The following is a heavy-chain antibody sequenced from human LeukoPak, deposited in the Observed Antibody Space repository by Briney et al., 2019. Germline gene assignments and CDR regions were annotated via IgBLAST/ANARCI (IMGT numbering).Heavy chain of an antibody. V-gene: IGHV3-48*01. CDR3: ARDNEYMDV. CDR1: GFTFSIYS. CDR2: ISSSSSTI. J-gene: IGHJ6*03. Sequence: GGSLRPSCAASGFTFSIYSMNWVRQAPGKGLEWVSYISSSSSTIYYADSVKGRFTISRDNAKNSLYLQMNSLRAEDTAVYYCARDNEYMDVWGKGTTVTVSS. D-gene: IGHD1-1*01.